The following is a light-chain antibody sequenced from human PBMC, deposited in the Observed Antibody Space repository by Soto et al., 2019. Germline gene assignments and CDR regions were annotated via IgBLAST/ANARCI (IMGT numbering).Light chain of an antibody. V-gene: IGKV3-20*01. Sequence: EIVLTQSPATLSLSLGARGTLSCRASQRFGSSNLAWYQQKPGQAPRLLIYSISSRATGIPDRFSGSGSGTEFTLTISRLEPEDFAVYYCQQYGNSPWTFGQGTKVDIK. CDR3: QQYGNSPWT. CDR1: QRFGSSN. CDR2: SIS. J-gene: IGKJ1*01.